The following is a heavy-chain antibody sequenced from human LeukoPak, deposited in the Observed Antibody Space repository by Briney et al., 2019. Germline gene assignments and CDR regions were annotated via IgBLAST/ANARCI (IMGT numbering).Heavy chain of an antibody. CDR1: GFSFNTYA. CDR3: AKDSGHLTIFGVVIGDVGAFDI. Sequence: GGSLRLSCVASGFSFNTYAMSWVRQAPGKGLEWVSTISGSGGATYYTDSVKGRFTVSRDNSKNTLYLQMNSLRAEDTAVYYCAKDSGHLTIFGVVIGDVGAFDIWGQGTMVTVSS. J-gene: IGHJ3*02. D-gene: IGHD3-3*01. V-gene: IGHV3-23*01. CDR2: ISGSGGAT.